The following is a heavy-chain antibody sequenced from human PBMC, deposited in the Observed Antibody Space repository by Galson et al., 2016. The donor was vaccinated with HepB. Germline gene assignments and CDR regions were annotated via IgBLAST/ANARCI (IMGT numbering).Heavy chain of an antibody. V-gene: IGHV3-9*01. CDR3: AKAIRIAATGTTHFDS. Sequence: SLRLSCAASGFTLDDFAMHWVRQPPGKGLEWVSGISWSSANMAYADPVKGRFTISRDNAKQSLYLEMNSLRTEDTAFYFCAKAIRIAATGTTHFDSWGQGTLITVSS. CDR2: ISWSSANM. CDR1: GFTLDDFA. J-gene: IGHJ4*02. D-gene: IGHD6-13*01.